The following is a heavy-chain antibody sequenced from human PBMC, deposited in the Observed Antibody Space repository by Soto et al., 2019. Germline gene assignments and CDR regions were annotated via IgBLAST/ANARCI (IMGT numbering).Heavy chain of an antibody. CDR1: GYGFTGDY. CDR2: ISAYNGNT. Sequence: ASVKGSCKTAGYGFTGDYMHWVRQTHVQGLEWMGWISAYNGNTNYAQKLQGRVTMTTDTSTSTAYMELRSLRSDDTAVYYCARDSPELLRYAFGIWGQGTMVTGSS. V-gene: IGHV1-18*04. D-gene: IGHD1-26*01. CDR3: ARDSPELLRYAFGI. J-gene: IGHJ3*02.